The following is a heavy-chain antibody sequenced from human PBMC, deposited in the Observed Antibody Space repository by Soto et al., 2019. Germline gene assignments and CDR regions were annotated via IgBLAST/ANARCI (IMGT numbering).Heavy chain of an antibody. V-gene: IGHV4-4*02. CDR2: IYHSGST. J-gene: IGHJ4*02. Sequence: QVQLQESGPGLVKPSGTLSLTCAVSGGSISSSNWWSWVRQPPGKGLEWIGEIYHSGSTNYNPPLKSRVSISVVKSMNPFSLKLSSVTAADTGVNYCVIDQGFGDNWPFDYWGQGTLVTVSS. CDR3: VIDQGFGDNWPFDY. CDR1: GGSISSSNW. D-gene: IGHD1-1*01.